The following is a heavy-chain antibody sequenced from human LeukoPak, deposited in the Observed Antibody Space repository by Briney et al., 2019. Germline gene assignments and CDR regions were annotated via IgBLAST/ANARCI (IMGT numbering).Heavy chain of an antibody. CDR2: INHSGST. CDR1: GGSFSGYY. CDR3: ARHSYDYVWGSYRY. V-gene: IGHV4-34*01. D-gene: IGHD3-16*02. Sequence: SETLSLTCAVYGGSFSGYYWSWIRQPPGKGLEWIGEINHSGSTYYNPSLKSRVTISVDTSKNQFSLKLSSVTAADTAVYYCARHSYDYVWGSYRYWGQGTLVTVSS. J-gene: IGHJ4*02.